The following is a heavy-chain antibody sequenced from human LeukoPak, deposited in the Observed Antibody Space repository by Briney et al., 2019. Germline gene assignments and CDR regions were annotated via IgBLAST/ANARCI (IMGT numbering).Heavy chain of an antibody. Sequence: GGSLRLSCAASGFTFSSYGMHWVRQAPGKGLEWVAFIRYDGSNKYYADSVKGRFTISRDNSKNTLYLQMNSLRAEDTAVYYCAKGGEPAYYYYMDVWGKGTTVTISS. CDR3: AKGGEPAYYYYMDV. D-gene: IGHD4-17*01. V-gene: IGHV3-30*02. CDR2: IRYDGSNK. J-gene: IGHJ6*03. CDR1: GFTFSSYG.